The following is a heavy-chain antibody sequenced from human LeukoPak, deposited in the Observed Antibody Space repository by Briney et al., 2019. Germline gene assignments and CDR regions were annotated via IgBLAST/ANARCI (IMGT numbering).Heavy chain of an antibody. V-gene: IGHV3-30*18. D-gene: IGHD3-10*01. CDR2: ISYDGTNK. Sequence: PGRSLRLSCAASGFTFSSYDIHWVRQAPGKGLEWVAVISYDGTNKYYADSVKGRFTISRDNSKNTLYLQMNSLRGEDTAVYYCAKDGNYYGSRSYPPADNWGQGTLVTVSS. CDR1: GFTFSSYD. J-gene: IGHJ4*02. CDR3: AKDGNYYGSRSYPPADN.